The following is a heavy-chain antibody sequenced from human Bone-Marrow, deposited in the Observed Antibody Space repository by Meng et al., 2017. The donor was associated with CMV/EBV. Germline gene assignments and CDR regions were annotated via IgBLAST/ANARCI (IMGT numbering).Heavy chain of an antibody. J-gene: IGHJ5*02. CDR3: ARAFRITIFGVAPNWFDP. CDR1: GSVSGCD. Sequence: GSVSGCDWTWIRQPPGKGQEWIGEINHSGSTSYNPSLKSRVTISVDTSKNQFSLKLSSVTAADTAVYYCARAFRITIFGVAPNWFDPWGQGTLVTVSS. D-gene: IGHD3-3*01. V-gene: IGHV4-34*01. CDR2: INHSGST.